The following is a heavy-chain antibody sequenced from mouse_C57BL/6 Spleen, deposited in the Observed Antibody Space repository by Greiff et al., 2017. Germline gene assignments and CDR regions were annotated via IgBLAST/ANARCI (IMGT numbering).Heavy chain of an antibody. D-gene: IGHD1-1*01. CDR1: GFSLTSYG. Sequence: VQLQQSGPGLVQPSQSLSITCTVSGFSLTSYGVHWVRQSPGKGLEWLGVIWSGGSTDYNAAFISRLSISKDNSKSQVFFKMNSLQADDTAIYYCARKGYYGSSPWFAYWGQGTLVTVSA. V-gene: IGHV2-2*01. J-gene: IGHJ3*01. CDR2: IWSGGST. CDR3: ARKGYYGSSPWFAY.